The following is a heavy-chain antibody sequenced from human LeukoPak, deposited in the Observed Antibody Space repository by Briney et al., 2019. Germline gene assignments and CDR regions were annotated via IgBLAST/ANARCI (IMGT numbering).Heavy chain of an antibody. CDR1: GGSISSYY. Sequence: SETLSLTCTVSGGSISSYYWSWIRQPPEKGLEWIGYIYYSGSTNYNPSLKSRVTISVDTSKNQFSLKLSSVTAADTAVYYCARVSKSSGWYAALDYWGQGTLVTVSS. V-gene: IGHV4-59*01. CDR3: ARVSKSSGWYAALDY. CDR2: IYYSGST. D-gene: IGHD6-19*01. J-gene: IGHJ4*02.